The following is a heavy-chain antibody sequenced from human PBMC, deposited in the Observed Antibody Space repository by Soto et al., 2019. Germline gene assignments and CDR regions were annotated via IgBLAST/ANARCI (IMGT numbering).Heavy chain of an antibody. D-gene: IGHD2-21*02. CDR1: GFTFSSYG. V-gene: IGHV3-30*18. J-gene: IGHJ4*02. CDR2: ISYDGSNK. CDR3: AKDVSIVVVTATHFDY. Sequence: GGSLRLSCAASGFTFSSYGMHWVRQAPGKGLEWVAVISYDGSNKYYADSVKGRFTISRDNSKNTLYLQMNSLRAEDTAVYYCAKDVSIVVVTATHFDYWGQGTLVTVSS.